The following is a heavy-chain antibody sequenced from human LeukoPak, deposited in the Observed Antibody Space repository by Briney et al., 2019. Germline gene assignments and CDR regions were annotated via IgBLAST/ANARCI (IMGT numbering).Heavy chain of an antibody. CDR2: ISSSSSTI. D-gene: IGHD6-13*01. V-gene: IGHV3-48*01. CDR3: ARVQAGTLDY. J-gene: IGHJ4*02. CDR1: GFTFSSYS. Sequence: GGSLRLSCAASGFTFSSYSMNWVRQAPGKGLEWVSYISSSSSTIYYADSVKGRFTISRDNAKNLLYLQMNSLRAEDTAVYYCARVQAGTLDYWGQGTLVTVSS.